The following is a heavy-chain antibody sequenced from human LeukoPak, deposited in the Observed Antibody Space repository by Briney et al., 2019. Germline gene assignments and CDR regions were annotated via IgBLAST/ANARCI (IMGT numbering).Heavy chain of an antibody. CDR3: ARVRRDSSGYYYVYFDY. D-gene: IGHD3-22*01. CDR2: IYYSGST. J-gene: IGHJ4*02. CDR1: GGSISSYY. Sequence: PSETLSLTCTVSGGSISSYYWSWIRQPPGKGLEWIGYIYYSGSTNYNPSLKSRVTISVDTSKNQFSLKLSSVTAADTAVYYCARVRRDSSGYYYVYFDYWGQGTLVTVSS. V-gene: IGHV4-59*12.